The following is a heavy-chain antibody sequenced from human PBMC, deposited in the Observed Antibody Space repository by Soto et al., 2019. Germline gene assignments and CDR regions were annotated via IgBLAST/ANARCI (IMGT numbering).Heavy chain of an antibody. Sequence: GSLRLSCAASGFTFSSYGMHWVRQAPGKGLEWVAVIWYDGSNKYYADSVKGRFTISRDNSKNTLYLQMNSLRAEDTAVYYCARDNSYEGPIAGYDFCSGYYTGIGDVWGQGTLVTVSS. CDR3: ARDNSYEGPIAGYDFCSGYYTGIGDV. J-gene: IGHJ4*02. CDR1: GFTFSSYG. D-gene: IGHD3-3*01. V-gene: IGHV3-33*01. CDR2: IWYDGSNK.